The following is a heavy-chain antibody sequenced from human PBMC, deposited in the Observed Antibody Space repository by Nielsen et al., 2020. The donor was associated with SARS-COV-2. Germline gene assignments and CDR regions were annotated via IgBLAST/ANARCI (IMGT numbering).Heavy chain of an antibody. CDR1: GFAFSNFA. Sequence: GGSLRLSCSASGFAFSNFAMNWVRQAPGKGLEWVAVISYDGSNKYYADSVKGRFTISRDNSKNTLYLQMNSLRAEDTAVYYCARDLYYYDSSGYYTAPDYWGQGTLVTVSS. V-gene: IGHV3-30-3*01. CDR2: ISYDGSNK. J-gene: IGHJ4*02. CDR3: ARDLYYYDSSGYYTAPDY. D-gene: IGHD3-22*01.